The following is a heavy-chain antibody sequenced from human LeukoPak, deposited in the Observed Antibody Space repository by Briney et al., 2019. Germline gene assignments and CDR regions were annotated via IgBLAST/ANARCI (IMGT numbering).Heavy chain of an antibody. J-gene: IGHJ4*02. V-gene: IGHV3-30*02. Sequence: PGGSLRLSCAASRFTFSSYGMHSVRQAPGKGLEWVAYIQYDGSNEQYADSVRGRFTISRDNSKSILSLQMNSLRAEDTATYYCATYRQVLLPFESWGQGTLVTVSS. CDR3: ATYRQVLLPFES. CDR2: IQYDGSNE. D-gene: IGHD5-18*01. CDR1: RFTFSSYG.